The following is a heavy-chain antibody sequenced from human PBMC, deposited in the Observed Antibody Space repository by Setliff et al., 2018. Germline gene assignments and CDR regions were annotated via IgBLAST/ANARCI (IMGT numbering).Heavy chain of an antibody. CDR2: ISYSGST. CDR1: VGSISSNTYY. Sequence: SETLSLTCTVSVGSISSNTYYWSWIRQHPGKGLEWIGYISYSGSTYYNPSLKSRVSISIDTSKNQFSLNLSSVTAADTAVYYCARVATAMLDAFDIWGQGTMVTVSS. D-gene: IGHD5-18*01. CDR3: ARVATAMLDAFDI. J-gene: IGHJ3*02. V-gene: IGHV4-31*03.